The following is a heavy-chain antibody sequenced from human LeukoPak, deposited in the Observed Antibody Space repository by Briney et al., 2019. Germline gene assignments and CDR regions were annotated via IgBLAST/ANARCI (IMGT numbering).Heavy chain of an antibody. CDR2: INPTSGGT. Sequence: GASVRVSCKSSGYTFTGYYIYWVRQAPGQGLEWMGCINPTSGGTKYAQKFQGRVTMTRDTSIRTAYMELSRLRSDDTAVYYCARGPANWLDPWGQGTLVAVSS. CDR3: ARGPANWLDP. V-gene: IGHV1-2*02. CDR1: GYTFTGYY. J-gene: IGHJ5*02.